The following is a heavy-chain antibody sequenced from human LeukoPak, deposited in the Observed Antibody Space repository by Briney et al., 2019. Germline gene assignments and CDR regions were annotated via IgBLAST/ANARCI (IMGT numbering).Heavy chain of an antibody. CDR1: GFTFSSYA. CDR3: AKDLGLTIDYYDSSGYGY. V-gene: IGHV3-23*01. D-gene: IGHD3-22*01. Sequence: GGSLRLSCAASGFTFSSYAMSWVRQAPGKGLEWVSAISGSGGSTYYADSVKGRFTISRDNSKNTLYLQMNSLRAEDTAVYYCAKDLGLTIDYYDSSGYGYWGQGTLVTVSS. CDR2: ISGSGGST. J-gene: IGHJ4*02.